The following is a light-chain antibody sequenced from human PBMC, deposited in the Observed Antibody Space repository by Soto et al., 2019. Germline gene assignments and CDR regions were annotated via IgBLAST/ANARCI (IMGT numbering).Light chain of an antibody. J-gene: IGLJ2*01. CDR3: GTWDSSLSAVV. CDR2: DND. CDR1: SSNIGAGYD. Sequence: QAVVTQPPSVSGAPGQRVTISCTGSSSNIGAGYDVHWYQQLPGTAPKFLIYDNDKRPSGIPDRFSGSKSGTSATLGITGLQTGDEADYYCGTWDSSLSAVVFGGGTKLTVL. V-gene: IGLV1-51*01.